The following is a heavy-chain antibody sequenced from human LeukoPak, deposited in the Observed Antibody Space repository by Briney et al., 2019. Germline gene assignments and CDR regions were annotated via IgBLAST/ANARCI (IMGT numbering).Heavy chain of an antibody. V-gene: IGHV3-66*03. Sequence: GGSLRLPCAASGFTVSSNYMSWVRQAPGKGLEWVSVIYSSGSTYYADSVKGRFTISRDNSKNTLYLQMNSLRAEDTAVYYCAKDRRYSSGWYAYYFDYWGQGTLVTVPS. CDR2: IYSSGST. J-gene: IGHJ4*02. CDR3: AKDRRYSSGWYAYYFDY. D-gene: IGHD6-19*01. CDR1: GFTVSSNY.